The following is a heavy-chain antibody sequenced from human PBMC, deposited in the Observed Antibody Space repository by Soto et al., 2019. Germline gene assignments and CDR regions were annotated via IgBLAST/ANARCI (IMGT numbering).Heavy chain of an antibody. V-gene: IGHV3-23*01. J-gene: IGHJ6*02. CDR3: TKSRRGILMVYGFGGMDV. D-gene: IGHD2-8*01. CDR1: GFTVNSHA. Sequence: GGSLRLSCAASGFTVNSHAMSWVRQAPGKGLEWVASISGSGDGAYYGDSVKGRFTISRDSSSSTLYLQMNNLRGEDTAVYFCTKSRRGILMVYGFGGMDVWGQGTTVTVSS. CDR2: ISGSGDGA.